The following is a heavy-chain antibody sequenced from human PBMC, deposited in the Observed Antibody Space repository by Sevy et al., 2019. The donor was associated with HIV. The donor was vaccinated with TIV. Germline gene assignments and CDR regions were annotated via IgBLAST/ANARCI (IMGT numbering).Heavy chain of an antibody. CDR1: GFTFSIYA. J-gene: IGHJ4*02. D-gene: IGHD3-10*01. Sequence: GGSLRLSCAASGFTFSIYAMSWVRQAPGKGLEWVSVISITGGSTYYADSVKGRFTISRDNSKNTLYRQMNTLRAEDTAVYYCAKDRVSGTYYTGDFDYWGQGTLVTVSS. CDR2: ISITGGST. CDR3: AKDRVSGTYYTGDFDY. V-gene: IGHV3-23*01.